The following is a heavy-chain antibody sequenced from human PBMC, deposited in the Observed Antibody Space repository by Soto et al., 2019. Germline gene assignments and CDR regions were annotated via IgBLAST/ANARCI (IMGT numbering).Heavy chain of an antibody. D-gene: IGHD6-19*01. V-gene: IGHV4-61*01. CDR3: ARGIEGWYQGRYYYGMDV. Sequence: QVQLQESGPGLVKPSETLSLTCTVSGGSVSSGSYYWSWIRQPPGKGLEWIGYIYYSGSTNYNPSLNSRVTLSVDTSKHQFSLKLSSVTAADTAVYYCARGIEGWYQGRYYYGMDVWGQGTTVTVSS. CDR2: IYYSGST. CDR1: GGSVSSGSYY. J-gene: IGHJ6*02.